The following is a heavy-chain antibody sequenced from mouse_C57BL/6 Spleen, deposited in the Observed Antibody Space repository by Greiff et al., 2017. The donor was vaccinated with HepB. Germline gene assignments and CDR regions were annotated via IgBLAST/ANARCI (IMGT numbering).Heavy chain of an antibody. J-gene: IGHJ4*01. Sequence: DVMLVESGGGLVKPGGSLKLSCAASGFTFSDYGMHWVRQAPEKGLEWVAYISSGSSTIYYADTVKGRFTISRDNAKNTLFLQMTSLRSEDTAIYNCARPTNWGYAMDYWGQGTSVTVSS. CDR3: ARPTNWGYAMDY. CDR1: GFTFSDYG. CDR2: ISSGSSTI. V-gene: IGHV5-17*01. D-gene: IGHD4-1*01.